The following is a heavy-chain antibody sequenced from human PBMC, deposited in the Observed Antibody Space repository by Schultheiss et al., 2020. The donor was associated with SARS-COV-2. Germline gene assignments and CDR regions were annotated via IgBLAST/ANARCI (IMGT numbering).Heavy chain of an antibody. CDR2: IYYSGST. CDR1: GFTFSSYS. J-gene: IGHJ6*02. D-gene: IGHD4-11*01. Sequence: GSLRLSCAASGFTFSSYSMNWVRQAPGKGLEWIGYIYYSGSTYYNPSLKSRVTISVDTSKNQFSLKLSSVTAADTAVYYCARNRTVTGGMDVWGQGTTVTVSS. V-gene: IGHV4-59*06. CDR3: ARNRTVTGGMDV.